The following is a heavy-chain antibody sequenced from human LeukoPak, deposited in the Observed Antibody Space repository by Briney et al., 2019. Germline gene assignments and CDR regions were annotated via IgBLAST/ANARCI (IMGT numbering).Heavy chain of an antibody. J-gene: IGHJ4*02. Sequence: QPGGSLRLSCAASGFTFSTYSMNWVRQAPGKGLEWVSDISSTSSIIYYADSVKGRFVISRDNAKNSLYLQMNSLRAEDTAVYYCARGGGGSFDGWGQGTLVTVSS. CDR2: ISSTSSII. D-gene: IGHD3-10*01. CDR3: ARGGGGSFDG. CDR1: GFTFSTYS. V-gene: IGHV3-48*01.